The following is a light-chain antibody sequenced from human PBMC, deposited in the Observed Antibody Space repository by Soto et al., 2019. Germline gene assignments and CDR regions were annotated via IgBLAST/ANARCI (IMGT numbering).Light chain of an antibody. CDR1: QSVSSN. V-gene: IGKV3-15*01. J-gene: IGKJ4*01. CDR2: GAS. CDR3: QQYNDWSLS. Sequence: EIVMTQSPATLSVSPGERATLSCRASQSVSSNLAWYQQKTGQVPRLLLFGASTRATGIPARFSGSGSGTDFTLTISSLQSEEFAVYYCQQYNDWSLSFGGGTKVEIK.